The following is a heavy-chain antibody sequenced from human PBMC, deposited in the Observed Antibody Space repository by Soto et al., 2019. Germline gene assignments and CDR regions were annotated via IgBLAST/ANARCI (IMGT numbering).Heavy chain of an antibody. Sequence: GGSLRLSCAASGFTFSSYSMNWVHQAPGKGPEWVSYISSSSSTIYYADSVKGRFTISRDNAKNSLYLQMNSLRAEDTAVYYCASQSSEWLLFASWGQGTLVTVSS. CDR1: GFTFSSYS. D-gene: IGHD5-12*01. V-gene: IGHV3-48*01. J-gene: IGHJ4*02. CDR2: ISSSSSTI. CDR3: ASQSSEWLLFAS.